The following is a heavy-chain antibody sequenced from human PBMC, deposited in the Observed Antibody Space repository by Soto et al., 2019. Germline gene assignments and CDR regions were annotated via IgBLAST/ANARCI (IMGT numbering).Heavy chain of an antibody. CDR1: GFTFSSYG. Sequence: QVQLVESGGGVVQPGRSLRLSCAASGFTFSSYGMHWVRQAPGKGLEWVAVISYDGSNKYYADSVKGRFTISRDNSKNTLYLQMNSLRAGDTAVYYCAKDLPSARIAAAGHGYYGMDVWGQGTTVTVSS. V-gene: IGHV3-30*18. D-gene: IGHD6-13*01. CDR2: ISYDGSNK. CDR3: AKDLPSARIAAAGHGYYGMDV. J-gene: IGHJ6*02.